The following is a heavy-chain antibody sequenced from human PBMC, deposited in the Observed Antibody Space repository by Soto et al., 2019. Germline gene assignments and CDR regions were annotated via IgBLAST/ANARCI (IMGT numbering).Heavy chain of an antibody. CDR3: AALVTFGGVIGLPDDAFDI. V-gene: IGHV1-58*01. J-gene: IGHJ3*02. CDR1: GFTFTSSA. Sequence: ASVKVSCKASGFTFTSSAVQWVRQARGQRLEWIGWIVVGSGNTNYAQKFQERVTITRDMSTSTTYMELSSLRSEDTAVYYCAALVTFGGVIGLPDDAFDIWGQGTMVTVSS. D-gene: IGHD3-16*02. CDR2: IVVGSGNT.